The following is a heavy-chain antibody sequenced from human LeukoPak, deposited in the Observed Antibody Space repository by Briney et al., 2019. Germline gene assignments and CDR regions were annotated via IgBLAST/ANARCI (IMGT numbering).Heavy chain of an antibody. Sequence: GGSLRLSCAASGFTFSSNAIHWVRQAPGKGLEWVGRIKTKSDGGTADYAAPVRGRFTISRDDSKNTLYLQMSSLKTEDTAVYHCTTGGYPPTHFDTWGQGTLVTVSS. CDR2: IKTKSDGGTA. D-gene: IGHD5-12*01. CDR1: GFTFSSNA. V-gene: IGHV3-15*01. J-gene: IGHJ4*02. CDR3: TTGGYPPTHFDT.